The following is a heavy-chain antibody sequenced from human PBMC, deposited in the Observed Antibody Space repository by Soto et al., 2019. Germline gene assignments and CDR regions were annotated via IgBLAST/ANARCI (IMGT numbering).Heavy chain of an antibody. J-gene: IGHJ6*02. CDR1: GGSISSSSYY. CDR3: ARPNCSGTYAKKPRGYYYGMDV. CDR2: IYYSGST. V-gene: IGHV4-39*01. Sequence: SETLSLTCTVSGGSISSSSYYWGWIRQPPGKGLEWIGSIYYSGSTYYNPSLKSRVTISVDTSKNQFSLKLSSVTAADTAVYYCARPNCSGTYAKKPRGYYYGMDVWGQGTTVTVSS. D-gene: IGHD3-10*02.